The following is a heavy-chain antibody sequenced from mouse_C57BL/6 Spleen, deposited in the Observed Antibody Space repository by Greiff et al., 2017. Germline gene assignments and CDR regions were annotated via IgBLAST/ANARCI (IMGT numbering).Heavy chain of an antibody. V-gene: IGHV5-4*01. CDR1: GFTFTSYA. Sequence: EVHLVESGGGLVKPGGSLKLSCAASGFTFTSYAMPWVRQTPEQRLEWVATISDGGSYTYYPDNVKGRFTISRDNDKNNLYLHMSHMKSKDTAMYYCEREGYYGSRAPFDNWGKGTTLTDSS. D-gene: IGHD1-1*01. J-gene: IGHJ2*01. CDR3: EREGYYGSRAPFDN. CDR2: ISDGGSYT.